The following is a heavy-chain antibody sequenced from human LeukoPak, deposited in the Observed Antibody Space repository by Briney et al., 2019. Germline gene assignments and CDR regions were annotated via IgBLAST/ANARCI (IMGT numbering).Heavy chain of an antibody. J-gene: IGHJ4*02. V-gene: IGHV3-43*02. Sequence: GGSLRLSCAASGFTFDDYAMHWVRQAPGKGLEWVSLISGDGGSTYYADSVKGRFTISRDNSKNTLYLQMNSLRAEDTAVYYCAKDQRTSISCYFYWGQGTLVTVSS. CDR2: ISGDGGST. CDR1: GFTFDDYA. D-gene: IGHD2-2*01. CDR3: AKDQRTSISCYFY.